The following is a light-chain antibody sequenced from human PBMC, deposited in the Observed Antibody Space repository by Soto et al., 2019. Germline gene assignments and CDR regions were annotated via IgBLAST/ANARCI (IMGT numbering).Light chain of an antibody. CDR3: QQYGSLPRT. CDR1: QSVSSSY. V-gene: IGKV3-20*01. Sequence: EIVLTQSPGTLSLSPGERATLSCRASQSVSSSYLAWYQQKPGQAPRLLIYGASSRATGIPDRFSGSGSGTDFTLTLSRLEPEDFAVYYCQQYGSLPRTFGQGTKVEIK. CDR2: GAS. J-gene: IGKJ1*01.